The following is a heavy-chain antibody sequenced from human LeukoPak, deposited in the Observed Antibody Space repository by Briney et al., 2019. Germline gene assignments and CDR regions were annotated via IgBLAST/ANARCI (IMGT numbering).Heavy chain of an antibody. Sequence: SETLSLTCTVSGGSISSSSYYWGWIRQPPGKGLEWIGSIYYSGSTYYNPSLKSRVTISVDTSKNQFSLKLSSVTAADTAVYYCARDQPYQPDNYYYMDVWGKGTTVTVSS. CDR2: IYYSGST. V-gene: IGHV4-39*07. CDR1: GGSISSSSYY. CDR3: ARDQPYQPDNYYYMDV. J-gene: IGHJ6*03. D-gene: IGHD2-2*01.